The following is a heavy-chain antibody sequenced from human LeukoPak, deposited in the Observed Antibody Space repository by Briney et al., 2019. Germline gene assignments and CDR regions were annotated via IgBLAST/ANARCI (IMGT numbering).Heavy chain of an antibody. CDR1: GYTFTSYA. J-gene: IGHJ4*02. Sequence: GASVKVSCKASGYTFTSYAMNWVRQVPGQGLEWMGWINTNTGNPTYAQGFTGRFVFSLDTSVSTAYLQISSLKAEDTAVYYCARELTNYDSSGYPSYWGQGTLVTVSS. D-gene: IGHD3-22*01. CDR2: INTNTGNP. V-gene: IGHV7-4-1*02. CDR3: ARELTNYDSSGYPSY.